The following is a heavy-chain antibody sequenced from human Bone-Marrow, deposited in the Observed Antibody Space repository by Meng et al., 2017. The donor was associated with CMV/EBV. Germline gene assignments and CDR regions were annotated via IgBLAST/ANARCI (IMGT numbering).Heavy chain of an antibody. CDR3: SRDYCGGDCYSLGH. D-gene: IGHD2-21*01. Sequence: GSLRLSCTVSGVSISSYYWTWIRQPPGKGLEWIGCIYYRGNTNYNPSLKSRVTMSVDTSRNQFSLTLSSVTAADTAVYYCSRDYCGGDCYSLGHWGQGYLVTVSS. CDR2: IYYRGNT. V-gene: IGHV4-59*01. CDR1: GVSISSYY. J-gene: IGHJ1*01.